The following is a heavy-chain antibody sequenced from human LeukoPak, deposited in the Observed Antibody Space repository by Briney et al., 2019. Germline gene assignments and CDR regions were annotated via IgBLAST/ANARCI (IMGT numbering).Heavy chain of an antibody. Sequence: SQTLSLTCAISGDSVSSNSAAWNWIRQSPSRGLEWLGRTYYRSKWYNDYAVSVKSRITINPDTFKNQFSLQLNSVTPEDTAVYYCARAREMATLRYYYYYMDVWGKGATVTVSS. D-gene: IGHD5-24*01. J-gene: IGHJ6*03. CDR2: TYYRSKWYN. V-gene: IGHV6-1*01. CDR3: ARAREMATLRYYYYYMDV. CDR1: GDSVSSNSAA.